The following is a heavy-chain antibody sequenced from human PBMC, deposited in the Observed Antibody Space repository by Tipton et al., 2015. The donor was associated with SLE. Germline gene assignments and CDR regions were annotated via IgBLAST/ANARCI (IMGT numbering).Heavy chain of an antibody. V-gene: IGHV4-59*12. CDR2: AFYSGST. D-gene: IGHD3-10*01. CDR3: ARVGDYYNSGSRVFDH. CDR1: GGSINSYY. J-gene: IGHJ4*02. Sequence: TLSLTCTVSGGSINSYYWSWIRQPPGMGLEWVGFAFYSGSTSYNPSLKSRVTISIDTSNNQFSLRLTSVTAADTAVYFCARVGDYYNSGSRVFDHWGQGILVTVSS.